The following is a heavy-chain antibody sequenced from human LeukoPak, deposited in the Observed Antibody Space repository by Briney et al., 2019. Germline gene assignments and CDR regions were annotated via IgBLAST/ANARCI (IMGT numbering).Heavy chain of an antibody. CDR1: GYTLPNHG. D-gene: IGHD4-23*01. CDR3: VRGNSASEIYHYLNWFDP. CDR2: ISANNGYT. Sequence: SVPVSYKHSGYTLPNHGVTRLEQAPGDGLEGTGWISANNGYTNYALQFQDRVTLTTDTCTSTGYIGRRGLRSDDTGVYFCVRGNSASEIYHYLNWFDPWGQGTLVTVPS. V-gene: IGHV1-18*04. J-gene: IGHJ5*02.